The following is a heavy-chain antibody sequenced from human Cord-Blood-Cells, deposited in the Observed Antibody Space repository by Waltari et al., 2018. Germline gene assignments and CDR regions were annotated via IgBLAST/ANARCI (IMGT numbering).Heavy chain of an antibody. CDR1: FTFSSYS. J-gene: IGHJ4*02. CDR2: ISSSSSYI. CDR3: ARPYYDFWSGYYYFDY. V-gene: IGHV3-21*01. D-gene: IGHD3-3*01. Sequence: FTFSSYSMNWVRQAPGKGLEWVSSISSSSSYIYYADSVKGRFTISRDNAKNSLYLQMNSLRAEDTAVYYCARPYYDFWSGYYYFDYWGQGTLVTVSS.